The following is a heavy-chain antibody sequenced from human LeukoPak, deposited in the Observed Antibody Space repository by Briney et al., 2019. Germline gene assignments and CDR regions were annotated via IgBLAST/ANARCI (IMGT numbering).Heavy chain of an antibody. CDR1: GYRFSSYW. J-gene: IGHJ5*01. V-gene: IGHV3-7*01. D-gene: IGHD2-15*01. Sequence: GGSLRLSCAASGYRFSSYWMSWVRQAPGKGLEWVANIEGDGSEKYYVDSVKGRFTISRDNAKNSVYLHMNSLSVADTAIYFCARGGDWYDFWGQGTRVTVSS. CDR3: ARGGDWYDF. CDR2: IEGDGSEK.